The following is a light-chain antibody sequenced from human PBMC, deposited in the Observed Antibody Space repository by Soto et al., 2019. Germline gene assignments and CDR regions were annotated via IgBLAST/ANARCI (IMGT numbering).Light chain of an antibody. V-gene: IGKV3D-15*01. CDR1: QSVSSKY. Sequence: EIVLTQSPGTLSLSPGERATLSCRASQSVSSKYLAWYQQKPGQAPRLLIYGASSRATGIPDRFSGSGSGTEFTLTISSLQSEDFAVYYCQQYNNWPRITFGQGTRLEIK. CDR2: GAS. CDR3: QQYNNWPRIT. J-gene: IGKJ5*01.